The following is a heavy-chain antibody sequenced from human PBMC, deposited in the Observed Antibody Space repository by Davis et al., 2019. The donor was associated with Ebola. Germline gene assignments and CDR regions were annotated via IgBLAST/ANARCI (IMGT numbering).Heavy chain of an antibody. Sequence: ASVKVSCKASGYTFTSYYMHWVRQAPGQGLEWMGIINPSGGSTSYAQKFQGRVTMTRDTSTSTVYMELSSLRSGDTAVYYCAREIAAAPLYYYYGMDVWGQGTTVTVSS. CDR1: GYTFTSYY. CDR3: AREIAAAPLYYYYGMDV. J-gene: IGHJ6*02. CDR2: INPSGGST. V-gene: IGHV1-46*01. D-gene: IGHD6-13*01.